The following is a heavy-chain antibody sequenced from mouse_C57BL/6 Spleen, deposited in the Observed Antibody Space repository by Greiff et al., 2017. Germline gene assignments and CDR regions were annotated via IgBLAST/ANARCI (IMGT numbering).Heavy chain of an antibody. J-gene: IGHJ3*01. CDR1: GYTFTSYW. D-gene: IGHD1-1*01. Sequence: QVQLQQPGAELVKPGASVKLSCKASGYTFTSYWMQWVKQRPGQGLEWIGEIDPSDSYTNYNQKFKGKATLTVDTSSSTAYLQLSSLTSEDSAVYYCARAILRYRSFAYWGQGTLVTVSA. CDR3: ARAILRYRSFAY. V-gene: IGHV1-50*01. CDR2: IDPSDSYT.